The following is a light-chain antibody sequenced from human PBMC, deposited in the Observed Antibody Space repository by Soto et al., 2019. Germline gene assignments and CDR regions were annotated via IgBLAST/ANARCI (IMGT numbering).Light chain of an antibody. CDR2: GAS. CDR3: QHYDKSPMWT. Sequence: VLTQSPATLSLSPGERATLSCRASQNVSPTYLAWYQQKPGQAPRLLIYGASTRATGVPDRFSGSGSGTDFTLVIIRLEPEDFALYYCQHYDKSPMWTFGQGTKV. J-gene: IGKJ1*01. CDR1: QNVSPTY. V-gene: IGKV3-20*01.